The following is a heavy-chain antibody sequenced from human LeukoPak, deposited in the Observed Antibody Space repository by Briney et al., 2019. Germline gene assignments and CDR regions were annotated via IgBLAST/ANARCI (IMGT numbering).Heavy chain of an antibody. V-gene: IGHV3-21*01. CDR2: ISSSSSYI. Sequence: PGGSLRLPCAASGFTFSSYSMNWVRQAPGKGLEWVSSISSSSSYIYYADSVKGRFTISRDNAKNSLYLQMNSLRAEDTAVYYCARGSSPAFDYWGQGTLVTVSS. J-gene: IGHJ4*02. CDR1: GFTFSSYS. CDR3: ARGSSPAFDY.